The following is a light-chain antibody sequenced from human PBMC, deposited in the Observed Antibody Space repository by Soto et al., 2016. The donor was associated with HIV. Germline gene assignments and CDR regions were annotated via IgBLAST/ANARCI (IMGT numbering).Light chain of an antibody. J-gene: IGLJ1*01. CDR1: NIGSKG. CDR2: DDS. CDR3: QVWDSSGGRGV. V-gene: IGLV3-21*02. Sequence: SYELTQPPSVSVAPGETARITCGGNNIGSKGVHWYQQKPGQAPILVVYDDSDRPSGIPERFSSSNSGDTATLTISRVAAGDEADYYCQVWDSSGGRGVFGTGTKVTVL.